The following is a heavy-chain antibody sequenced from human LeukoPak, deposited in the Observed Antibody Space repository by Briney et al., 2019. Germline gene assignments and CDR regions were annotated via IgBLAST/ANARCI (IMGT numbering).Heavy chain of an antibody. Sequence: PGGSLRLSCAASGVTVSSNYMSWVRQAPGKGLEWGSVSYSGDSTYYADSVKGRFTISRDNSKNTLYLQMNSLRAEDTAVYYCARRATTERGYSYGLDYWGQGTLVTVSS. CDR2: SYSGDST. CDR1: GVTVSSNY. D-gene: IGHD5-18*01. CDR3: ARRATTERGYSYGLDY. J-gene: IGHJ4*02. V-gene: IGHV3-53*01.